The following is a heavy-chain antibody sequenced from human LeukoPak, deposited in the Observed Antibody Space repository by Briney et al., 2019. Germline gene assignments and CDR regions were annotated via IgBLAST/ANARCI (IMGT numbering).Heavy chain of an antibody. D-gene: IGHD3/OR15-3a*01. V-gene: IGHV4-39*07. CDR1: GGSISSSSYY. CDR2: IYYSGST. Sequence: PSETLSLTCTVSGGSISSSSYYWGWIRQPPGKGLEWIGSIYYSGSTYYNPSLKSRVTISVDTSKNQFSLKLSSVTAADTAVYYCARDLVPRGLTYWYFDLWGRGTLVTVSS. J-gene: IGHJ2*01. CDR3: ARDLVPRGLTYWYFDL.